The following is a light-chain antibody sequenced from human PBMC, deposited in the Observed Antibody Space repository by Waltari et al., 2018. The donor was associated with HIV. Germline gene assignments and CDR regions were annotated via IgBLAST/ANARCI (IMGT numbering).Light chain of an antibody. Sequence: EVVLTQSPGTLSLSPGERATLSCRASQTVSGRSLAWYQQKPGQAPRLLIYGASSRATGIPDRFSGSGSGTDFTLTISRLEPEDFAVYYCQQYDDLLWTFGLGTRVEIK. CDR3: QQYDDLLWT. CDR2: GAS. J-gene: IGKJ1*01. CDR1: QTVSGRS. V-gene: IGKV3-20*01.